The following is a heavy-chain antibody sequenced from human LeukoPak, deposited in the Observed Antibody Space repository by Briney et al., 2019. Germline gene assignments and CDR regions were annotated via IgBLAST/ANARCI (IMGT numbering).Heavy chain of an antibody. CDR3: ARTSIGVVKGFDI. CDR1: GGSISSYY. CDR2: IYYSGST. D-gene: IGHD3-3*01. J-gene: IGHJ3*02. V-gene: IGHV4-59*01. Sequence: PSETLSLTCTVSGGSISSYYWSWIRQPPGKGLEWIGYIYYSGSTNYNPSLKSRVTISVDTSKNQFSLKLSSVTAADTAVYYCARTSIGVVKGFDIWGQGTMVTVFS.